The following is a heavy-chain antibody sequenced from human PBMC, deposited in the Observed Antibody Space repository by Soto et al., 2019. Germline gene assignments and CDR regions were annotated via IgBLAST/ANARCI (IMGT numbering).Heavy chain of an antibody. Sequence: QVQLVQSGAEVKKPGASVKVSCKASGYTFTSYGISWVRQAPGQGLEWMGWISAYNGNTNYAQKLQGRVTMTTDTSTSTAYMELRRLRSDDTAVYYCARDVVVVVAATPYYYYMDVWGKGTTVTVSS. D-gene: IGHD2-15*01. CDR3: ARDVVVVVAATPYYYYMDV. J-gene: IGHJ6*03. CDR1: GYTFTSYG. CDR2: ISAYNGNT. V-gene: IGHV1-18*01.